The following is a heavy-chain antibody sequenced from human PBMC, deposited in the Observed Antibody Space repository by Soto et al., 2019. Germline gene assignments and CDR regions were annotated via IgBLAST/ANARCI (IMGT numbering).Heavy chain of an antibody. CDR3: ARPVQYLLQPDY. D-gene: IGHD3-22*01. CDR2: SCYTGNT. CDR1: GVSIINYY. V-gene: IGHV4-59*08. J-gene: IGHJ4*02. Sequence: SETLSLTCTVSGVSIINYYWTWIRQPPGKGLEWIGCSCYTGNTNYNPSLKSRVTISVDTSKNQFSLKLTSVTAADTAVYYCARPVQYLLQPDYWGQGTLVTVSS.